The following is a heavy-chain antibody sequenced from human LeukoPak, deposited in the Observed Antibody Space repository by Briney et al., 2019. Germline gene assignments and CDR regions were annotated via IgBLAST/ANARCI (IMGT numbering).Heavy chain of an antibody. Sequence: PGGSLRLSCAASGFTFSSYAMSWVRQAPGKGPEWVSAISGSGGSTYYADSVKGRFTISRDNSKNTLYLQMNSLRAEDTAVYYCAKGRGSSWPHLQGYWGQGTLVTVSS. J-gene: IGHJ4*02. CDR3: AKGRGSSWPHLQGY. D-gene: IGHD6-13*01. V-gene: IGHV3-23*01. CDR2: ISGSGGST. CDR1: GFTFSSYA.